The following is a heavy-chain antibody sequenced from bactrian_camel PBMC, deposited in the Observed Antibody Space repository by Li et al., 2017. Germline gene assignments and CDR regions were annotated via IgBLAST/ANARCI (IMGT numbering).Heavy chain of an antibody. Sequence: QLVESGGGSVQAGGSLRLSCAVSVYIDSTYCMGWFRQAPGKEREGVASIATGGAHADYADAVKGRFVISLDKAKSTVYLQMNNVTQEDTAMYYCAAHPNRVLCSSGLPIQNDLITGARGPRSPSP. D-gene: IGHD6*01. CDR2: IATGGAHA. J-gene: IGHJ4*01. CDR1: VYIDSTYC. CDR3: AAHPNRVLCSSGLPIQNDLIT. V-gene: IGHV3S25*01.